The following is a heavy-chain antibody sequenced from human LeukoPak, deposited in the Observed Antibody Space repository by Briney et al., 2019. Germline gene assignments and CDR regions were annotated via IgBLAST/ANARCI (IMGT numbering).Heavy chain of an antibody. CDR2: IIPFLSTA. V-gene: IGHV1-69*13. CDR3: ARAAHTMIVVSSRMSFDY. CDR1: GGTFSRNA. J-gene: IGHJ4*02. D-gene: IGHD3-22*01. Sequence: ASVKVSCKASGGTFSRNAISWVRQAPGQGLEWMGGIIPFLSTADYAQKFQGRITITADESTSTAYMELSSLRSDDTAVYYCARAAHTMIVVSSRMSFDYWGQGTLVTVSS.